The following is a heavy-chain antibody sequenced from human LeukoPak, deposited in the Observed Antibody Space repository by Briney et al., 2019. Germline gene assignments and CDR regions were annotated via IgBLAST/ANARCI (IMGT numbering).Heavy chain of an antibody. V-gene: IGHV4-34*01. CDR1: GGSFSGYY. CDR2: INHSGST. D-gene: IGHD3-22*01. Sequence: PSETLSLTCAVYGGSFSGYYWSWIRQPPGKGLEWIGEINHSGSTNYNPSLKSRVTISVDTSKNQFSLKLSSVTAADTAVYYCASSYYYDSSGYSTPLDYWGQGTLVTVSS. CDR3: ASSYYYDSSGYSTPLDY. J-gene: IGHJ4*02.